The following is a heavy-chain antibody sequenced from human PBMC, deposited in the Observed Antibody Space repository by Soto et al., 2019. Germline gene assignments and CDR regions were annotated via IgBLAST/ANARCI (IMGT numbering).Heavy chain of an antibody. Sequence: EVQLVESGGGLIQPGGSLRLSCVVSGFTVSSSNYMSWVRQAPGKGLEWVSVIYTGGTTYYADSVKGRFTISRDNSKNTLYLQMNSLRAEDTSVYYCHGYGYWGQGTLVTVSS. V-gene: IGHV3-53*01. CDR2: IYTGGTT. CDR1: GFTVSSSNY. CDR3: HGYGY. D-gene: IGHD5-12*01. J-gene: IGHJ4*02.